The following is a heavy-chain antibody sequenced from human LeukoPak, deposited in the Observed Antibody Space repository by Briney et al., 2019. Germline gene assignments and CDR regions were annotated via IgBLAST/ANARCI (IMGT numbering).Heavy chain of an antibody. CDR2: ISGSGGST. D-gene: IGHD5-12*01. J-gene: IGHJ4*02. CDR1: GFTFSSYA. Sequence: GGSPRLSCAASGFTFSSYAMSWVRQAPGKGLEWVSAISGSGGSTYYADSGKGRFTISRDNSKNTLYLQMNSLRAEDTAGYYCAKLLVVATIWGAYDYWGQGTLVTVSS. CDR3: AKLLVVATIWGAYDY. V-gene: IGHV3-23*01.